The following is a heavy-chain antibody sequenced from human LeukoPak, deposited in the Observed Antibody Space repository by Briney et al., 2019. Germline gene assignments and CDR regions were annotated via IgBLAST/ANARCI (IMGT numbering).Heavy chain of an antibody. Sequence: GASVKVSCKASGYTFTSYGISWVRQAPGQGLEWMGRIIPILGIANYAQKFQGRVTITADKSTSTAYMELSSLRSEDTAVYYCARVNSSGWRGGPYFDYWGQGTLVTVSS. CDR2: IIPILGIA. CDR1: GYTFTSYG. V-gene: IGHV1-69*04. D-gene: IGHD6-19*01. CDR3: ARVNSSGWRGGPYFDY. J-gene: IGHJ4*02.